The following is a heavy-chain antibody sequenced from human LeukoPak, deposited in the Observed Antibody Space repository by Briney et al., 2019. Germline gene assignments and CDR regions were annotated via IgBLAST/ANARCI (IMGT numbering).Heavy chain of an antibody. CDR1: GFIFSNYA. V-gene: IGHV3-66*04. Sequence: GGSLRLSCAASGFIFSNYAMSWVRQAPGKGLEWVSVIYSGGSTYYADSVKGRFTISRDNSKNTLYLQMNSLRAEDTAVYYCARQYYDFWSGYYFDYWGQGTLVTVSS. J-gene: IGHJ4*02. CDR3: ARQYYDFWSGYYFDY. CDR2: IYSGGST. D-gene: IGHD3-3*01.